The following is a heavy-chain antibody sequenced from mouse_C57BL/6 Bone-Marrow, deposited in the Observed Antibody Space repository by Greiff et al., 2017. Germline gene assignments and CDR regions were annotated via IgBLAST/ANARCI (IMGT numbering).Heavy chain of an antibody. V-gene: IGHV1-54*01. CDR3: AREGELGWYFDV. CDR1: GYAFTNYL. D-gene: IGHD4-1*01. J-gene: IGHJ1*03. CDR2: INPGSGGT. Sequence: VQLQQSGAELVRPGTSVKVSCKASGYAFTNYLIEWVKQRPGQGLAWIGVINPGSGGTNYNEKFKGKATLTADKSSSTAYMQLSSLTSEDSAVYFCAREGELGWYFDVWGTGTTVTVSS.